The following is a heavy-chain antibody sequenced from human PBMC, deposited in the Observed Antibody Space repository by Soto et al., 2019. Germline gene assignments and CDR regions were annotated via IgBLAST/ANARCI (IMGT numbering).Heavy chain of an antibody. CDR3: ARSYYYDSSGPYYYYYYGMDV. V-gene: IGHV1-69*13. Sequence: ASVKVSCKASGGTFSSYAISWVRQAPGQGLEWMGGIIPIFGTANYAQKFQGRVTITADESTSTAYMELSSLRSEDTAVYYCARSYYYDSSGPYYYYYYGMDVWGQGTTVTVSS. CDR2: IIPIFGTA. J-gene: IGHJ6*02. D-gene: IGHD3-22*01. CDR1: GGTFSSYA.